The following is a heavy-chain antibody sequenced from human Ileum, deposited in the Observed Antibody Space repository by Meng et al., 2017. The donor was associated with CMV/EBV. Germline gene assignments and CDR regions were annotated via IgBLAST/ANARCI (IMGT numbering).Heavy chain of an antibody. CDR3: ATGEKALLYLDV. V-gene: IGHV4-30-4*01. CDR1: GGSVNNGLFY. CDR2: IFTNGIT. D-gene: IGHD1-14*01. Sequence: CGVSGGSVNNGLFYWTWIRQPPGKGLEWIGHIFTNGITNYTPTLKSRLNISLDASKNHFSLQLTSVTAADTAVYFCATGEKALLYLDVWDQGTLVTVSS. J-gene: IGHJ4*02.